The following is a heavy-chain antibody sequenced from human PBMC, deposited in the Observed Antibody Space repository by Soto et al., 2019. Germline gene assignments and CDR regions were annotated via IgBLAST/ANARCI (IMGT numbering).Heavy chain of an antibody. Sequence: ASVKVSCKASVYTFSTYGFSWVRQAPGQGLEWVGRISPYNGYTDYAQKSQGRVTMTTETSTSTGYMELRSLTSDDTAVYYCATFTSSSSIGYWRQGTLVTVSS. CDR3: ATFTSSSSIGY. CDR2: ISPYNGYT. D-gene: IGHD6-6*01. CDR1: VYTFSTYG. V-gene: IGHV1-18*04. J-gene: IGHJ4*02.